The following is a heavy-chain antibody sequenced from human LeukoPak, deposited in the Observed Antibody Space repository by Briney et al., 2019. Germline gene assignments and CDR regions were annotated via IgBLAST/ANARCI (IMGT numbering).Heavy chain of an antibody. J-gene: IGHJ4*02. Sequence: SETLSLTCTVSGGSISSYYWSWIRQPPGKGLEWIGYIYYSGSTNYNPSLKSRVTISVDTSKNQFSLKLSSVTAADTAVYYCASSRYSSGWYDYWGQGTLVTVSS. CDR3: ASSRYSSGWYDY. D-gene: IGHD6-19*01. V-gene: IGHV4-59*01. CDR1: GGSISSYY. CDR2: IYYSGST.